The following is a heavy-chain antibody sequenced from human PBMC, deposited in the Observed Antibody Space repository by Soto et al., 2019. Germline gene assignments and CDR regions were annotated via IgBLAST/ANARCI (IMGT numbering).Heavy chain of an antibody. J-gene: IGHJ4*02. D-gene: IGHD3-10*01. CDR3: ARRGSGHTFDY. V-gene: IGHV4-39*01. Sequence: SETLSLTCAVSGASISRTGFHWGWIRQPPGQGLEWIGSIYEAATTFYNSSLKSRVAISADTSNNHFSLKLSSVTAADTAVYYCARRGSGHTFDYWGQGTLVTVSS. CDR2: IYEAATT. CDR1: GASISRTGFH.